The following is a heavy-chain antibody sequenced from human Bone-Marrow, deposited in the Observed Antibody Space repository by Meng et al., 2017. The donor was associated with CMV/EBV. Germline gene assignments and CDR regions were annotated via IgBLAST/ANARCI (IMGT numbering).Heavy chain of an antibody. J-gene: IGHJ4*02. V-gene: IGHV4-34*01. D-gene: IGHD2-21*01. CDR3: AGEIDS. CDR1: GTSFSDYS. Sequence: ESLKISCAVHGTSFSDYSWTWIRHSPRKGLEWIGQINHRGSTNFNPSLMGRVTMSVDSSKEQFSLRLTSMTAADTAVYYCAGEIDSWGQGTAVTVSS. CDR2: INHRGST.